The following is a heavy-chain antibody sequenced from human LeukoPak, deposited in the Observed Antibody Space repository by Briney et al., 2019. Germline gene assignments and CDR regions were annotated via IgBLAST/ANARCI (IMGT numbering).Heavy chain of an antibody. J-gene: IGHJ4*02. CDR2: FFYTGST. CDR3: ARADYGGNSGSYYFDY. D-gene: IGHD4-23*01. CDR1: GASITSGGFS. V-gene: IGHV4-30-4*07. Sequence: PSQTLSLTCAVSGASITSGGFSWSWIRQPPGRGLEWIGYFFYTGSTYYNPSLKSRVTISVDTSKNQFSLKLSSVTAADTAVYYCARADYGGNSGSYYFDYWGQGTLVTVSS.